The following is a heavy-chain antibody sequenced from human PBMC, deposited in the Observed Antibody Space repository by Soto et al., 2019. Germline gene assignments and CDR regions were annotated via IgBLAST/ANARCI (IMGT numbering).Heavy chain of an antibody. CDR2: ILDDGSDK. D-gene: IGHD4-17*01. CDR1: GFSFSSYG. CDR3: AREDDYGDNGLDY. Sequence: QVQLVESGGGVVQPGRSLRLSCAASGFSFSSYGMHWVRQAPGKGLEWVAVILDDGSDKDYTDAVKGRFTISRDNSKNTLYLEMNSLRAEHTAVYYCAREDDYGDNGLDYWGQGTLVTVSS. V-gene: IGHV3-33*01. J-gene: IGHJ4*02.